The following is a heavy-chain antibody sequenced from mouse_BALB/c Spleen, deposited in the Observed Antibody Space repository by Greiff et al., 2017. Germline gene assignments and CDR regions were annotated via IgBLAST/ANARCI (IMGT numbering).Heavy chain of an antibody. Sequence: QVQLQQSGAELAKPGASVKMSCKASGYTFTSYWMHWVKQRPGQGLEWIGYINPSTGYTEYNQKFKDKATLTADKSSSTAYMQLSSLTSEDSAVYYCARIGNGYYFDNGGQGTTLAVSS. D-gene: IGHD1-2*01. V-gene: IGHV1-7*01. J-gene: IGHJ2*01. CDR1: GYTFTSYW. CDR3: ARIGNGYYFDN. CDR2: INPSTGYT.